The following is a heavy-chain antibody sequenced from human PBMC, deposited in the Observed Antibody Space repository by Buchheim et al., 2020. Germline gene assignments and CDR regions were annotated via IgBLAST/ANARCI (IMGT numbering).Heavy chain of an antibody. CDR1: GFTFSDYY. CDR2: ISSSSSYT. CDR3: ARVAKGYSYGSYWYFDL. D-gene: IGHD5-18*01. J-gene: IGHJ2*01. Sequence: QVQLVESGGGLVQPGGSLRLPCAASGFTFSDYYMSWIRQAPGKGLEWFSSISSSSSYTYYADSVKGRFTISRDNAKNTLYLQMNSLRAEDTAVYYCARVAKGYSYGSYWYFDLWGRGTL. V-gene: IGHV3-11*06.